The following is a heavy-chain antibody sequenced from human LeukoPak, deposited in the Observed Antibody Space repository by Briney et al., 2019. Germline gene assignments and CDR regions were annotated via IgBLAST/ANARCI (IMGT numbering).Heavy chain of an antibody. J-gene: IGHJ6*02. CDR1: GFTVSSNY. V-gene: IGHV3-66*01. CDR3: AREQVVVGRGYYGMDV. CDR2: MYSGGST. D-gene: IGHD2-2*01. Sequence: GSLRLSWAASGFTVSSNYMNWVRQAPGKGLEWVSVMYSGGSTFYGDSVKGRFTISRDNSMNTLYLQMNSLRVHDTAVYYCAREQVVVGRGYYGMDVWGQGTTVTVSS.